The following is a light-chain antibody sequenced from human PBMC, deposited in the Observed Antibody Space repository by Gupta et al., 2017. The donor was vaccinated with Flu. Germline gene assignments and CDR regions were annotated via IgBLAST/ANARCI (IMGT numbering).Light chain of an antibody. Sequence: DIQITQYPSTLSASVGDRVTITCRASQSISSWLAWYQQKPGKAPKLLIYKASSLESGVPSRFSGSGSGTEFTLTISSLQPDDFATYYCQQYNSYSYTFGQGTKLEIK. CDR3: QQYNSYSYT. V-gene: IGKV1-5*03. CDR1: QSISSW. J-gene: IGKJ2*01. CDR2: KAS.